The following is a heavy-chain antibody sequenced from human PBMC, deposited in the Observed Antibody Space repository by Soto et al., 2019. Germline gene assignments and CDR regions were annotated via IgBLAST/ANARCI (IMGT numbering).Heavy chain of an antibody. CDR1: GYTFTNYG. D-gene: IGHD1-26*01. V-gene: IGHV1-18*01. Sequence: QVQLVQSGAEVKKPGASVKVSCKASGYTFTNYGISWVRQAPGQGLEWMGWISAYNGNTNYAQMLQGRVTMTTDTSTSTAYRELRSLRSDDTAVYYCARAVGASYYFDYWGQGTLVTVSS. CDR2: ISAYNGNT. J-gene: IGHJ4*02. CDR3: ARAVGASYYFDY.